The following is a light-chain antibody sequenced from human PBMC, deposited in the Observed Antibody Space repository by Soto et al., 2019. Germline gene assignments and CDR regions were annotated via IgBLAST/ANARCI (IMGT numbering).Light chain of an antibody. J-gene: IGKJ4*01. CDR1: QGISSY. V-gene: IGKV1-9*01. CDR2: DAS. CDR3: QQFDNVPLT. Sequence: DIQLTQSPSFLSASVGDRVTITCRASQGISSYLAWYQQKPGKVPKLLIYDASSLASGVPSRFSGSGSGTEFTLTISSLQPDDFATYYCQQFDNVPLTFGGGTKVDI.